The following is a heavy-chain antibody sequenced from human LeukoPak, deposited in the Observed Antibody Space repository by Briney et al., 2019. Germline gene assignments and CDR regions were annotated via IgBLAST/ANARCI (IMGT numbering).Heavy chain of an antibody. V-gene: IGHV4-59*01. D-gene: IGHD3-10*01. Sequence: SETLSLTCTVSGGSISSYYWSWIRQPPGKGLEWIGYIYYSGSTNYNPSLKSRVTISVDTSKNQFSLKLSSVTAADTAVYYCARVRCGSGYYYYMDVWGKGTTVTISS. CDR1: GGSISSYY. CDR2: IYYSGST. CDR3: ARVRCGSGYYYYMDV. J-gene: IGHJ6*03.